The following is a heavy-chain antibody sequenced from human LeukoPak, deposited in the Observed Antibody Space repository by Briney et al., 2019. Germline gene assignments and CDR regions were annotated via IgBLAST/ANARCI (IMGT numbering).Heavy chain of an antibody. Sequence: ASVKVSCKASGGTFGSYAISWVRQAPGQGLELMGWISAYNGNTNYAQKLQGRVTMTTDTSTSTAYMELRSLRSDDTAVYYCARGGRQWDTDYWGQGTLVTVSS. CDR1: GGTFGSYA. J-gene: IGHJ4*02. CDR2: ISAYNGNT. CDR3: ARGGRQWDTDY. V-gene: IGHV1-18*01. D-gene: IGHD1-26*01.